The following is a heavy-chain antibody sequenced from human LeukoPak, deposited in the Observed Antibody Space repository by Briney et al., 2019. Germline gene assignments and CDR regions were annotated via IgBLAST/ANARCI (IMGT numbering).Heavy chain of an antibody. J-gene: IGHJ3*02. Sequence: PGGSLRLSCAASGFTFAGYAMTWVRQAPGKGLEWVSAISSSGGTTYYADSVKGRFTISRDNSKNTLSLQMNSLRAEDTAVYYCAKDSSPRGVLRAFDIWGHGTMVTVSS. D-gene: IGHD3-10*01. CDR1: GFTFAGYA. CDR2: ISSSGGTT. V-gene: IGHV3-23*01. CDR3: AKDSSPRGVLRAFDI.